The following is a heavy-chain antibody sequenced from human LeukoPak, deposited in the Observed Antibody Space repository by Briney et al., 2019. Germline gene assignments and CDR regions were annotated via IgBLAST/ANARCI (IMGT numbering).Heavy chain of an antibody. CDR3: ARLIYRGYDYGAFDM. V-gene: IGHV4-34*01. CDR2: INHSGST. D-gene: IGHD5-12*01. Sequence: SEALSLTCAVSGGSFSGYYWSWIRQPPGKGLEWVGEINHSGSTNYNPSLESRVTISVDTSKSQCSLKLSSVTAADTAVYYCARLIYRGYDYGAFDMWGQGTIVTVSS. CDR1: GGSFSGYY. J-gene: IGHJ3*02.